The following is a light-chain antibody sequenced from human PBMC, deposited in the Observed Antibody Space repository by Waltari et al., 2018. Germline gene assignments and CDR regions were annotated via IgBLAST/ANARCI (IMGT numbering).Light chain of an antibody. CDR1: SRDVGSYNY. CDR2: DVS. J-gene: IGLJ2*01. V-gene: IGLV2-14*03. CDR3: SSYTSSSTVI. Sequence: QSALTQPASVSGSPGQSVTISCTRTSRDVGSYNYVSWYQQHPGKAPKLMIYDVSNRPSGVSNRFSGSKSGNTASLTISGLQAEDEADYYCSSYTSSSTVIFGGGTNLTVL.